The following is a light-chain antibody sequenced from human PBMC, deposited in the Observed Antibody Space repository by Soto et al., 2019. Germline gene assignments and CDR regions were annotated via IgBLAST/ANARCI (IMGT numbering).Light chain of an antibody. Sequence: IVLTQSPGTLSLSPGERATLSCRASQNVNSNFFAWYQQKAGQAPRLLIYGVSSRATGIPDRFSGSGADTDFTLTISRLEPEDFAVYYCQQYGSSPRTFGGGTKVDIK. J-gene: IGKJ4*02. V-gene: IGKV3-20*01. CDR3: QQYGSSPRT. CDR2: GVS. CDR1: QNVNSNF.